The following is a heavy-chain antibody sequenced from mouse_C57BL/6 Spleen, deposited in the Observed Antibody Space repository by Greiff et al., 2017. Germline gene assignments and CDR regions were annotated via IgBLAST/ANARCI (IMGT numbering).Heavy chain of an antibody. CDR3: VRRGYYGSSSYYYAMDY. CDR1: GFSFNTYA. V-gene: IGHV10-1*01. D-gene: IGHD1-1*01. J-gene: IGHJ4*01. CDR2: IRSKSNNYAT. Sequence: EVHLVESGGGLVQPKGSLKLSCAASGFSFNTYAMNWVRQAPGKGLEWVARIRSKSNNYATYYADSVKDRFTISRDDSESMLYLQMNNLKTEDTAMYYCVRRGYYGSSSYYYAMDYWGQGTSVTVSS.